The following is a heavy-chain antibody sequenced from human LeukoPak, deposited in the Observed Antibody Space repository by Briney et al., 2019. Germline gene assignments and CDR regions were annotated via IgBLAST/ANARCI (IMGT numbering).Heavy chain of an antibody. CDR1: GFTVSSNY. J-gene: IGHJ6*03. CDR3: ARVTAMVLKYYYYMDV. D-gene: IGHD5-18*01. CDR2: IYSGGST. Sequence: GGSLRLSWAASGFTVSSNYMSWVRQAPGKGLEGVSVIYSGGSTYYADSVKGRFTISRDNSKNTLYLQMNSLRAEDTAVYYCARVTAMVLKYYYYMDVWGKGTTVTVSS. V-gene: IGHV3-66*02.